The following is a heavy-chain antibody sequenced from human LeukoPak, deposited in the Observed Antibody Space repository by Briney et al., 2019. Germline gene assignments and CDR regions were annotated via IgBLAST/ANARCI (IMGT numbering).Heavy chain of an antibody. CDR2: IKSKTYGGTT. J-gene: IGHJ4*02. CDR3: TKDDAGGADLYYFDY. D-gene: IGHD2-21*02. V-gene: IGHV3-15*01. CDR1: GFTFINAW. Sequence: GPLRLSFAASGFTFINAWISWGRQAPGNGLEWVGRIKSKTYGGTTDYAAPVKGRFTISRDASKKTLYLQMNSLKTEDTAVYYCTKDDAGGADLYYFDYWGQGTLVTVSS.